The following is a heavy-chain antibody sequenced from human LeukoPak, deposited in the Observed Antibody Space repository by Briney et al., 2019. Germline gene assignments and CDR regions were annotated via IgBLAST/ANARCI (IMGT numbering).Heavy chain of an antibody. Sequence: SETPSLTCSVSGGSITGNYWSWIRQPPGRGLQWIGYIYYSGSTNYNPSLKSRVTISVDTSKNQFSLKLSSVTAADTAVYYCARGASIAARYWFDPWGQGTLVTVSS. D-gene: IGHD6-6*01. J-gene: IGHJ5*02. CDR3: ARGASIAARYWFDP. CDR1: GGSITGNY. CDR2: IYYSGST. V-gene: IGHV4-59*01.